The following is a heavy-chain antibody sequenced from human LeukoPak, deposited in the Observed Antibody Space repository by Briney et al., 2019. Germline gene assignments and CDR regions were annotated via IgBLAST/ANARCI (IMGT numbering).Heavy chain of an antibody. J-gene: IGHJ4*02. CDR1: GYTFTTFY. CDR2: IDPSAGNT. CDR3: VRGASGGYFDY. D-gene: IGHD3-16*01. V-gene: IGHV1-46*01. Sequence: ASVKVSCKASGYTFTTFYMNWVRRAPGQGLEWMGTIDPSAGNTDYAQSFQGRVTMTRDTSTSTVYMELTSLTSEDTAVYYCVRGASGGYFDYWGQGTQVTVSS.